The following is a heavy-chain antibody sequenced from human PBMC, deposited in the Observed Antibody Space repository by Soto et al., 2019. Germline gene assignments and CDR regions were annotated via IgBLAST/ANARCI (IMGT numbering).Heavy chain of an antibody. Sequence: HPGGSLRLSCAASGFTVSSNYMSWVRQAPGKGLEWVSVIYSGGSTYYADSVKGRFTISRDNSKNTLYLQMNSLRAEDTAVYYCASSLMVRGVIIGEMVDAFDIWGQGTMVTVSS. CDR2: IYSGGST. V-gene: IGHV3-66*01. D-gene: IGHD3-10*01. CDR3: ASSLMVRGVIIGEMVDAFDI. CDR1: GFTVSSNY. J-gene: IGHJ3*02.